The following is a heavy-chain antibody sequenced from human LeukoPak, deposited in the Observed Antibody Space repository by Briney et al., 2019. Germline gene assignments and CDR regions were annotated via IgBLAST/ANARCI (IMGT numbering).Heavy chain of an antibody. Sequence: PGGSLRLSCAGSGFSFSSYGMHWVRQAPGKGLEWVSYISSSGSTIYYADSVKGRFTISRDNAKNSLYLQMNSLRAEDTAVYYCAELGITMIGGVWGKGTTVTISS. J-gene: IGHJ6*04. D-gene: IGHD3-10*02. CDR3: AELGITMIGGV. V-gene: IGHV3-48*04. CDR1: GFSFSSYG. CDR2: ISSSGSTI.